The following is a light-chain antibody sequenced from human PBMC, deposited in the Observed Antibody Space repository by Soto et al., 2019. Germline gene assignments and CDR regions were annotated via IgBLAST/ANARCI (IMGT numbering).Light chain of an antibody. CDR3: QQYNYWPPKIT. CDR1: QSVSSSY. J-gene: IGKJ5*01. Sequence: EIVLTQSPGTLSLSPGERATLSCRAVQSVSSSYLAWYQQKPGQAPRLLTYGASSRATGIPARFSGSGSGTEFTLTISSLQSEDFAVYYCQQYNYWPPKITFGQGTRLEIK. V-gene: IGKV3-15*01. CDR2: GAS.